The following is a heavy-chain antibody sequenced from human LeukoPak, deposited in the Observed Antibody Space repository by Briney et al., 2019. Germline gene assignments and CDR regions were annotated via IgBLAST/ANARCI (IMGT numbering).Heavy chain of an antibody. CDR2: IYYSGST. J-gene: IGHJ4*02. D-gene: IGHD3-16*01. V-gene: IGHV4-39*07. CDR3: ASGMITFGSYYFDY. Sequence: PSETLSLTCTVSGGSISSSSYYWGWIRQPPGKGLEWIGSIYYSGSTYYNPSLKSRVTISVNTSKNQFSLKLSSVTAADTAVYYCASGMITFGSYYFDYWGQGTLVTVSS. CDR1: GGSISSSSYY.